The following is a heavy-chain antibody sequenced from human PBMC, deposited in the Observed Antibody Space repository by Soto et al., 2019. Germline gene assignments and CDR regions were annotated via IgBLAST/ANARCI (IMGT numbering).Heavy chain of an antibody. CDR1: GYSFTSYW. D-gene: IGHD2-2*01. CDR3: ARHGRYCSTTSCYEGYYYYYGMDV. V-gene: IGHV5-51*01. CDR2: IYPGDSDT. Sequence: GESLKISCKGSGYSFTSYWIGWVRQMPGKGLEWMGIIYPGDSDTRYSPSFQGQVTISADKSISTAYLQWSSLKASDTAMYYCARHGRYCSTTSCYEGYYYYYGMDVWGQGTTVTVSS. J-gene: IGHJ6*02.